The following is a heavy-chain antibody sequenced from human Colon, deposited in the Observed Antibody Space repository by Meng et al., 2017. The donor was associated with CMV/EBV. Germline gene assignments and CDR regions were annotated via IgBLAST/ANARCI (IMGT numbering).Heavy chain of an antibody. CDR3: AHRMGRIAARVFDY. Sequence: LRASVLTWCTPPPTLTLACSFSGFSRLIGGVGVGWSRHPPRNALEWLALIYWDDDTRYSPSLKSRLTITTDTSKNQVVLTMTNMDPVDTATYYCAHRMGRIAARVFDYWGQGTLVTVSS. V-gene: IGHV2-5*02. J-gene: IGHJ4*02. CDR2: IYWDDDT. D-gene: IGHD6-6*01. CDR1: GFSRLIGGVG.